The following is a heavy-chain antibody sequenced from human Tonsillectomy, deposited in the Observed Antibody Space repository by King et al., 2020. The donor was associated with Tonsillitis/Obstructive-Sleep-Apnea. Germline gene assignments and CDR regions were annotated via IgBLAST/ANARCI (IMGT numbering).Heavy chain of an antibody. CDR1: GYTFSGYG. CDR3: ARYSPFGLVGYDSTFYY. V-gene: IGHV1-18*01. Sequence: QLVQSGAEVKKPGASVKVSCKASGYTFSGYGISWVRQAPGQGLEWMGWISGYNENTKYAEKLQGRVTMTTDTSTSTAYMELRRLRSDDTAVFYFARYSPFGLVGYDSTFYYWGQGPLVPVSS. CDR2: ISGYNENT. D-gene: IGHD5-12*01. J-gene: IGHJ4*02.